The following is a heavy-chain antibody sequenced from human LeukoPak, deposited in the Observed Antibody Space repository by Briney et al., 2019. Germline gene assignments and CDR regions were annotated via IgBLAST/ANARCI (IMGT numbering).Heavy chain of an antibody. Sequence: GGSLRLSCAASGFTFSSYEMNWVRQVPGKGLEWVSYISSSGRTIFYADSVKGRFTISRDNAKNSLFLQMNSRRAEDTAVYYCARDGWVDYWGQGTLVTVSS. J-gene: IGHJ4*02. V-gene: IGHV3-48*03. D-gene: IGHD6-19*01. CDR3: ARDGWVDY. CDR2: ISSSGRTI. CDR1: GFTFSSYE.